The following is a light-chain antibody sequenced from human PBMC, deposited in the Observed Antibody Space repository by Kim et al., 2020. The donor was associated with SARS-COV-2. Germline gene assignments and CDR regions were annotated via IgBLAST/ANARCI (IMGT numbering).Light chain of an antibody. J-gene: IGLJ3*02. Sequence: GQSITFSSTGTSGDVGGYIYVSWYQQHPGKAPKVMIHEVSKRPSGVPDRFSCSKSGNAASLTVSGLQAEDEADYCCSSFAGGNNWVFGGGTQLTVL. CDR3: SSFAGGNNWV. CDR2: EVS. CDR1: SGDVGGYIY. V-gene: IGLV2-8*01.